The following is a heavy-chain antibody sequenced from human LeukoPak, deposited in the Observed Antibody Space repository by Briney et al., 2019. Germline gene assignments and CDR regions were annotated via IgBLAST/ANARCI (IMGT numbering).Heavy chain of an antibody. J-gene: IGHJ4*02. V-gene: IGHV4-59*12. D-gene: IGHD1-26*01. CDR2: IHSIGGT. CDR1: GGSISDYY. CDR3: ARAESYSSFDY. Sequence: SETLSLTCTVSGGSISDYYWTWIRQPPEKGLEWIGYIHSIGGTNYNPSLKSRVTISVDTSKSQFSLKLSSVTAADTAVYYCARAESYSSFDYWGQGTLVTVSS.